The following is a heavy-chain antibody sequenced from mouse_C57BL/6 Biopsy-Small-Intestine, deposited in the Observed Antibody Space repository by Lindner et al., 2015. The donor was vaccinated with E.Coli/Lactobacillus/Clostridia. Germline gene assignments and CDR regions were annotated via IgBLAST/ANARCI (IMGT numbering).Heavy chain of an antibody. CDR2: VNTNSGGT. Sequence: SVKVSCKASGYTFTGQHIHWVRQAPGQGLEWIGWVNTNSGGTYYAQQFQGRVTLTRDTSSTTVYMELSRLTSDDTAVYYCARVLGGLWHFDLWGRGTLVMVSS. D-gene: IGHD3-1*01. J-gene: IGHJ1*01. CDR1: GYTFTGQH. CDR3: ARVLGGLWHFDL. V-gene: IGHV1S29*02.